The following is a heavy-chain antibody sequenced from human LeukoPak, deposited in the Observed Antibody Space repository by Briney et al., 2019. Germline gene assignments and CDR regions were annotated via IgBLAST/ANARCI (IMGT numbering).Heavy chain of an antibody. J-gene: IGHJ4*02. V-gene: IGHV3-21*01. Sequence: NPGGSLRLSCAASGFSFSSYNLNWVRQAPGKGLEWVSSLSTSSIYIYYADSVKGRFTISRDNAKSSMWLQMNSLRAEDTAVYYCARDQTPFYWGQGSLVTVSS. CDR2: LSTSSIYI. CDR1: GFSFSSYN. D-gene: IGHD2-15*01. CDR3: ARDQTPFY.